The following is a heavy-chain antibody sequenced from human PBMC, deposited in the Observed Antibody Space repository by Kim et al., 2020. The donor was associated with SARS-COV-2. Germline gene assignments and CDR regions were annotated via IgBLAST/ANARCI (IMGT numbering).Heavy chain of an antibody. J-gene: IGHJ4*02. D-gene: IGHD6-6*01. Sequence: ADSVKGRFTISRDHAKNSLYLQMNSLRAEDTALYHCARDADSSSSRFFDYWGQGTLVTVSS. CDR3: ARDADSSSSRFFDY. V-gene: IGHV3-20*01.